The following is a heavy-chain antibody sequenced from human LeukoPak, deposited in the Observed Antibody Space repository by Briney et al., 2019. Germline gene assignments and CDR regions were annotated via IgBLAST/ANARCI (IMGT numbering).Heavy chain of an antibody. CDR2: IKQGGSEK. Sequence: GGSLKLSCAASGFTFSSYWMSWVRQAPGKGLEWVANIKQGGSEKYYVDSVKGRFTISRDNAKNSLYLQMNSLRAEDTAVYYCARDYIGSYTDYWGQGTLVTVSS. CDR3: ARDYIGSYTDY. CDR1: GFTFSSYW. J-gene: IGHJ4*02. V-gene: IGHV3-7*01. D-gene: IGHD1-26*01.